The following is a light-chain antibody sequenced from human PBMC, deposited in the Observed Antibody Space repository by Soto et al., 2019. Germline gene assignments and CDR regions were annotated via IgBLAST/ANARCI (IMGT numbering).Light chain of an antibody. J-gene: IGKJ1*01. CDR2: GAS. V-gene: IGKV3-20*01. Sequence: EIVLTQSPGTLSLSPSERAALSASASQSVSNNYLAWYQQKPGQAPSLLIYGASNRATGIPDRFSGSGAGTDFTLTVSSLQSEDFGVYFCQQYKDWPTTSAQGTKVEIK. CDR1: QSVSNNY. CDR3: QQYKDWPTT.